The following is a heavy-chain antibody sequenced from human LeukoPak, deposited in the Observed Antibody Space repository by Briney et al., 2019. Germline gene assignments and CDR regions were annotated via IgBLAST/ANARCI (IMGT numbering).Heavy chain of an antibody. CDR2: INPNSGGT. CDR1: GYTFTGYY. J-gene: IGHJ4*02. Sequence: ASVKVSCKASGYTFTGYYMHWVRQAPGQGLEWMGWINPNSGGTNYAQKFQGRVTMTRDTSTSTAYMELSRLRSDDTAVYYCARSYDSSGYPYYFDYWGQGTLVTVSS. V-gene: IGHV1-2*02. CDR3: ARSYDSSGYPYYFDY. D-gene: IGHD3-22*01.